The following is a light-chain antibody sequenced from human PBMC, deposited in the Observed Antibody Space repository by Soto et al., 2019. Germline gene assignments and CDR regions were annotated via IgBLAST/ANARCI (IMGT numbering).Light chain of an antibody. Sequence: DIVMTQSPDSLAGPLGERATITCRPTRVVFYIPPNKTYVPCYRQKPGQPPKLLLYWESTRESGVPDRFSGSGSGTYFTLTISSLQAEDVAFYYCQQYYSSPRLGFGGGTKVEIK. CDR1: RVVFYIPPNKTY. CDR3: QQYYSSPRLG. V-gene: IGKV4-1*01. J-gene: IGKJ4*01. CDR2: WES.